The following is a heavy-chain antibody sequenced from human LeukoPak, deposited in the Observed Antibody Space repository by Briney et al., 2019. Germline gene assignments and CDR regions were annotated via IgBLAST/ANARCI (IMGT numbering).Heavy chain of an antibody. CDR1: GASISSSDYY. V-gene: IGHV4-39*07. D-gene: IGHD3-22*01. CDR2: IYHSGST. J-gene: IGHJ5*02. CDR3: ARVGIVLVTGSNWVDP. Sequence: SETLSLTCSVSGASISSSDYYWGWIRQPPGKGLEWIGTIYHSGSTYYNTSLKSRVTISVDTSKNQFSLKFNSVTAADTAVYYCARVGIVLVTGSNWVDPWGQGTLVTVSS.